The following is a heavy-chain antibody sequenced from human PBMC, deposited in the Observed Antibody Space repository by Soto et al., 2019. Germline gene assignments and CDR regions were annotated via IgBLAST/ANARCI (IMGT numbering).Heavy chain of an antibody. V-gene: IGHV3-21*01. Sequence: PGGSLRLSCAASGFTFSSYSMNWVRQAPGKGLEWVSSISSSSSYIYYADSVKGRFTISRDNAKNSLYLQMNSLRAEDTAVYYCARDQGWLYDILTGYLAYYYYGMAVWGQGTTVTVSS. CDR1: GFTFSSYS. CDR3: ARDQGWLYDILTGYLAYYYYGMAV. J-gene: IGHJ6*02. CDR2: ISSSSSYI. D-gene: IGHD3-9*01.